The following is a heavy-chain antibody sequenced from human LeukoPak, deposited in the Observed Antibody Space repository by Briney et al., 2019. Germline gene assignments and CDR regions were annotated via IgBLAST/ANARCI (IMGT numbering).Heavy chain of an antibody. CDR1: GFTFSSYA. CDR3: ARVGGADAFDI. Sequence: GGSLKLSCIASGFTFSSYAMTWVRQAPGKGLEWVANIKQDGSEKYYVDSVKGRFTISRDNAKNSLYLQMNSLRAEDTAVYYCARVGGADAFDIWGQGTMVTVSS. D-gene: IGHD3-10*01. V-gene: IGHV3-7*01. CDR2: IKQDGSEK. J-gene: IGHJ3*02.